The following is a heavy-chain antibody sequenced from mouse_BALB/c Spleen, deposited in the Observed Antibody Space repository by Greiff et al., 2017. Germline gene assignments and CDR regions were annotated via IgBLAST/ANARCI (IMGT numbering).Heavy chain of an antibody. V-gene: IGHV1-63*02. D-gene: IGHD3-3*01. CDR1: GYTFTNYW. CDR3: AKGAGLYFDY. CDR2: IYPGGGYT. Sequence: QVQLKQSGAELVRPGTSVKISCKASGYTFTNYWLGWVKQRPGHGLEWIGDIYPGGGYTNYNEKFKGKATLTADTSSSTAYMQLSSLTSEDSAVYFCAKGAGLYFDYWGQGTTLTVSS. J-gene: IGHJ2*01.